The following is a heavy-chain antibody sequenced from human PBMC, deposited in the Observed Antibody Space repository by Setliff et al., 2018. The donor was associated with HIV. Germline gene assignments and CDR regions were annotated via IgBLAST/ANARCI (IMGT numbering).Heavy chain of an antibody. D-gene: IGHD4-17*01. CDR2: ISYSGNT. CDR1: GASISSSSYY. CDR3: ARRIYGNNPYFDY. Sequence: SETLSLTCTVSGASISSSSYYWGWIRQPPGKGLEQIRTISYSGNTYHNPSLKSRITISVDTSQNQFSLKLSSVTAADTAIYYCARRIYGNNPYFDYWSQGTLVTVSS. J-gene: IGHJ4*02. V-gene: IGHV4-39*01.